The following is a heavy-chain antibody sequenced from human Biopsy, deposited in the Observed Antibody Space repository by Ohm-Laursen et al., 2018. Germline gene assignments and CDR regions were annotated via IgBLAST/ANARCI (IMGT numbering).Heavy chain of an antibody. D-gene: IGHD3-10*01. CDR3: ATELLPPGVGGPWLDS. CDR2: ISASSSYI. J-gene: IGHJ5*01. Sequence: SLRLSCAASGVTLSGYGMNWVRQAPGKGLEWVSSISASSSYIYYADSVKGRFTVSRDNTKNTLYLQMNSLRAADTAIYFCATELLPPGVGGPWLDSGGQGTPVTVSS. V-gene: IGHV3-21*06. CDR1: GVTLSGYG.